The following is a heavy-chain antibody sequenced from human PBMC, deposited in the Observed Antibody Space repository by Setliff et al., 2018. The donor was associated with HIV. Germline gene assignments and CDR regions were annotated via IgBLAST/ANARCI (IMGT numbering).Heavy chain of an antibody. D-gene: IGHD6-13*01. Sequence: GGSLRLSCAASGFTFSSYSMNWVRQAPGKGLEWVSSISSSSSYIHYADSVRGRFTISRDNAKNSLYLQMNSLRAEDTAVYYCAREPSAAGPEYFQHWGQGTLVTVSS. CDR2: ISSSSSYI. CDR1: GFTFSSYS. J-gene: IGHJ1*01. CDR3: AREPSAAGPEYFQH. V-gene: IGHV3-21*01.